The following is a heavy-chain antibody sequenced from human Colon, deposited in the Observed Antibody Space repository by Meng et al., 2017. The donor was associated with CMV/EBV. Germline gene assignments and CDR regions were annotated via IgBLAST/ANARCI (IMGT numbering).Heavy chain of an antibody. J-gene: IGHJ4*02. CDR2: TSYDGSDK. Sequence: GGSLRLSCAASGFSFNTYGMHWVRQAPGKGLEWVAFTSYDGSDKYYVDSVKGRFTISRDNSKNMLYLQMNSLRTEDTAVYYCARDGLSRGRVFLPADYWGQGTLVTVSS. D-gene: IGHD3-16*02. CDR1: GFSFNTYG. CDR3: ARDGLSRGRVFLPADY. V-gene: IGHV3-30*19.